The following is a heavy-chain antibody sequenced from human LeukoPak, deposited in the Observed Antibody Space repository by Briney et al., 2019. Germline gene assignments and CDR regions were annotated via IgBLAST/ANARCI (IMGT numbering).Heavy chain of an antibody. Sequence: GGSLRLSCAASGFTFSTYSMNWVRQAPGKGLEWVASITSSSSNIYYADSVKGRFTISRDNAQNSLYLQMNSLRAEDTAVYYCARDDYGGNSRPFKYWGQGTLVTVSS. V-gene: IGHV3-21*01. CDR1: GFTFSTYS. D-gene: IGHD4-23*01. CDR2: ITSSSSNI. CDR3: ARDDYGGNSRPFKY. J-gene: IGHJ4*02.